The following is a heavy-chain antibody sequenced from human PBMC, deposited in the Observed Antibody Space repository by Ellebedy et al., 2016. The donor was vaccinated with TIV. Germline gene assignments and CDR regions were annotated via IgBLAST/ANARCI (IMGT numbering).Heavy chain of an antibody. J-gene: IGHJ4*02. V-gene: IGHV3-23*01. Sequence: GESLKISCAASGFTFSSYAMSWVRQAPGKGLEWVSAISGSGGSTFYADSVKGRFTISRDNSKNTLYLQRNSLRAEDTAVYFCARDPRNYVPTWGTFDCWGQGTLVTVSS. CDR1: GFTFSSYA. CDR2: ISGSGGST. D-gene: IGHD3-10*02. CDR3: ARDPRNYVPTWGTFDC.